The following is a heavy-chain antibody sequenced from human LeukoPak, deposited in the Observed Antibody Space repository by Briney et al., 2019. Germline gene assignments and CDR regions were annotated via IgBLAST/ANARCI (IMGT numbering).Heavy chain of an antibody. D-gene: IGHD2/OR15-2a*01. CDR2: INHDGSLR. J-gene: IGHJ4*02. Sequence: GGSLRLSCAASGFTLTSYGMHWVRQSPGKGLVWVSHINHDGSLRNYADSVKGRFTISRAIAKNTLYLQMNSLGADDTAMCYCTRDVFSLGDSWGQGTLVTVSS. CDR3: TRDVFSLGDS. V-gene: IGHV3-74*01. CDR1: GFTLTSYG.